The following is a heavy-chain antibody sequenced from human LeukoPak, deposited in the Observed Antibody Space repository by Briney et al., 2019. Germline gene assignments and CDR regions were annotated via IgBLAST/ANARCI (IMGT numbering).Heavy chain of an antibody. J-gene: IGHJ1*01. Sequence: PSETLSLTCTVSGVSISGGGYYWSWIRQHPGKGLEWIGYIYYSGSTYYKPSLKSRVTISLDTSKNQFSLKLSSVTAADTAMYYCARDSGNRGFQHWGQGSLVTVSS. CDR3: ARDSGNRGFQH. D-gene: IGHD1-14*01. CDR2: IYYSGST. V-gene: IGHV4-31*03. CDR1: GVSISGGGYY.